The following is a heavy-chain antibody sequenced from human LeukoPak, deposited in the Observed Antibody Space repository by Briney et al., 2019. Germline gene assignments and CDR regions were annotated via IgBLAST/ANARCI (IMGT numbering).Heavy chain of an antibody. Sequence: PGGSLRLSCAASGFTFSSYAMSWVRQAPGKGLEWVSAISGSGGSTYYADSVKGRFTISRDNSKNTLYLQMNSLRAEDTAVYYCAKDLRGSSGWYPSWFDPWGQGTLVTVSS. J-gene: IGHJ5*02. D-gene: IGHD6-19*01. CDR2: ISGSGGST. CDR3: AKDLRGSSGWYPSWFDP. CDR1: GFTFSSYA. V-gene: IGHV3-23*01.